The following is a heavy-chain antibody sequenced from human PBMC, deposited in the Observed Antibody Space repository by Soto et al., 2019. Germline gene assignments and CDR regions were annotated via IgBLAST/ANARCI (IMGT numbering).Heavy chain of an antibody. J-gene: IGHJ4*02. CDR2: ISYDGSNK. Sequence: QVQLVESGGGVVQPGRSLRLSCAASGFTFSSYGMHWVRQAPGKGLEWVAVISYDGSNKYYADSVKGRFTISRDNSKNTLYLQINSLRAEDTAVYYCAKDLGRKQPPGAHWGQRTLVTVSS. CDR1: GFTFSSYG. D-gene: IGHD6-13*01. V-gene: IGHV3-30*18. CDR3: AKDLGRKQPPGAH.